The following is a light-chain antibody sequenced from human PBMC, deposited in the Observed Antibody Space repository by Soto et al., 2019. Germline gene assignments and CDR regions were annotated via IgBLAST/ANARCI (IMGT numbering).Light chain of an antibody. CDR2: ENN. CDR3: GTWDSSLSANVV. J-gene: IGLJ2*01. CDR1: TSNIGNNY. V-gene: IGLV1-51*02. Sequence: QAVVTQPPSVSAAPGQKVTFSCSGSTSNIGNNYVSWYQQLPGTAPKLLIYENNKRPSGISDRFSGSKSGTSATLGITGLQTGDEADYYCGTWDSSLSANVVFGGGTKLTVL.